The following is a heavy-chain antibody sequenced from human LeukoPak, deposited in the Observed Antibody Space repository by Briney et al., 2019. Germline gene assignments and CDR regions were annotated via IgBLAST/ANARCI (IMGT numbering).Heavy chain of an antibody. J-gene: IGHJ4*02. CDR2: INPNRGGT. D-gene: IGHD3-22*01. CDR1: GYTFTGYY. V-gene: IGHV1-2*02. CDR3: ARIPLYYYDSSGYSPIFDY. Sequence: ASVKVSCKASGYTFTGYYMHWVRQAPGQGLEWMGWINPNRGGTNYAQKFQGRVTMTRDTSISTAYMELSRLRSDDTAVYYCARIPLYYYDSSGYSPIFDYWGQGTLVTVSS.